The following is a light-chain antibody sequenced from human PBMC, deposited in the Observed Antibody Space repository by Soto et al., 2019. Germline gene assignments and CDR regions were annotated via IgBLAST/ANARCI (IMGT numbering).Light chain of an antibody. CDR2: GAS. V-gene: IGKV3-20*01. CDR1: QSVSTNF. Sequence: EIVLTQSPGTLSLSPGEGATLSCRASQSVSTNFFAWYQQKPGQAPRLLIYGASTRATGIPDRSSGSGSGTDFTLTISRLEPEDFAVYYCQQYGRTSWTFGQGTKGISN. CDR3: QQYGRTSWT. J-gene: IGKJ1*01.